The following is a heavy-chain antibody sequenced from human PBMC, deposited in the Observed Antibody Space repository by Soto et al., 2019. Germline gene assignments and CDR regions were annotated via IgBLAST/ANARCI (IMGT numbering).Heavy chain of an antibody. V-gene: IGHV1-2*04. Sequence: ASVKVSCKASGYKFTDYFIHWVRQAPGQGLEWVGWINPKSGGTNYAQKFQGWVTMTRDTSISTAYMELRSLKSDDTAVYYCARVPQREYYDSSGVFDFWGQGTLVTGSS. J-gene: IGHJ4*02. CDR2: INPKSGGT. CDR1: GYKFTDYF. D-gene: IGHD3-22*01. CDR3: ARVPQREYYDSSGVFDF.